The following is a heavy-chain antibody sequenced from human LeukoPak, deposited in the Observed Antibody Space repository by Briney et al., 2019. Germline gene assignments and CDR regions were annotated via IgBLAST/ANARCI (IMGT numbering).Heavy chain of an antibody. D-gene: IGHD5-18*01. V-gene: IGHV3-30-3*01. CDR1: GFIFSNYA. J-gene: IGHJ6*02. Sequence: QAGGSLRLSCAASGFIFSNYAMHWVRQAPGKGLEWVAVISYDGSNKYYADSVKGRFTISRDNSKNTLYLQMNSLRAEDTAVYYCARDAVDTANAVWGQGTTVTVSS. CDR2: ISYDGSNK. CDR3: ARDAVDTANAV.